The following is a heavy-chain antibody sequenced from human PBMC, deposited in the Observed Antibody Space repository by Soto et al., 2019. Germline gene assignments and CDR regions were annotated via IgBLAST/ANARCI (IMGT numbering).Heavy chain of an antibody. V-gene: IGHV1-18*01. D-gene: IGHD2-15*01. CDR2: ISAYNGNT. Sequence: ASVKVSCKASGYTFTSYGISLVRQAPGQGLEWMGWISAYNGNTNYAQKLQGRVTISRDNSKNTLYLQMDSLRTEDTAVYYCAKDGGYCVSGNCYPEYWGQGALVTVSS. CDR1: GYTFTSYG. J-gene: IGHJ4*02. CDR3: AKDGGYCVSGNCYPEY.